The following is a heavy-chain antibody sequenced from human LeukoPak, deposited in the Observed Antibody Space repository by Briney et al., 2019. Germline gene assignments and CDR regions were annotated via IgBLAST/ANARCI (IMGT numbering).Heavy chain of an antibody. CDR1: GFTFSSYG. D-gene: IGHD3-22*01. Sequence: GGSLRLSCAASGFTFSSYGMHWVRQAPGKGLEWVAFIRYDGSNKYYADSVKGRFTISRDNSKNTLYLQMNSLRAEDTALYYCARVVIDAFDIWGQGTKVTVSS. V-gene: IGHV3-30*02. CDR3: ARVVIDAFDI. CDR2: IRYDGSNK. J-gene: IGHJ3*02.